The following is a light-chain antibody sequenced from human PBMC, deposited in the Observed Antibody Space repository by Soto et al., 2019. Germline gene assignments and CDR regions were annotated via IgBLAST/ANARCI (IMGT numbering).Light chain of an antibody. CDR2: KTS. CDR1: QSLTMR. J-gene: IGKJ1*01. CDR3: QHWTDYSWT. V-gene: IGKV1-5*03. Sequence: DIQMAKSPSTQSASIGDRVTITCRASQSLTMRLAWYQQKPGKAPNLLIYKTSSLESGVPSRFSGSGSGTEFTLTISSLQPDDFATYYCQHWTDYSWTFGQGTKVEVK.